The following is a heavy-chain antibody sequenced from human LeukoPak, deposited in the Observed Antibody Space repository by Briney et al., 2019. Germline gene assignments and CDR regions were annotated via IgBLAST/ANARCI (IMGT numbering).Heavy chain of an antibody. CDR3: AKSPRTVTTIFDY. CDR1: GGFISTYY. J-gene: IGHJ4*02. CDR2: IHERGST. D-gene: IGHD5-12*01. Sequence: SETLSPTCTVSGGFISTYYWSWLRQSPGKGLEWIGYIHERGSTNHNPSLKSRVTMSVDTSKNQFSLKLTSVTAADTAVYFCAKSPRTVTTIFDYWGQGTLVTVSS. V-gene: IGHV4-59*01.